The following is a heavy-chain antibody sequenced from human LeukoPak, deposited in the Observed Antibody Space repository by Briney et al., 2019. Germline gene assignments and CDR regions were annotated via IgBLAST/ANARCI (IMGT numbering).Heavy chain of an antibody. D-gene: IGHD3-10*01. CDR2: IYYSGST. V-gene: IGHV4-59*08. CDR3: ARHSIPGDYYGSGSRREANAFDI. Sequence: PSETLSLTCTVSGGSISSYYWSWIRQPPGKGLEWIGYIYYSGSTNYNPSLKSRVTISVDTSKNQFSLKLSSVTAADTAVYYCARHSIPGDYYGSGSRREANAFDIWGQGTMVTVSS. CDR1: GGSISSYY. J-gene: IGHJ3*02.